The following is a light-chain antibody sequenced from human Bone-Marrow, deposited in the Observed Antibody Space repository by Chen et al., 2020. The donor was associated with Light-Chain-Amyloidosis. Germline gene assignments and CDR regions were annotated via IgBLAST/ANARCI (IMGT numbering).Light chain of an antibody. CDR1: ALPMQY. Sequence: YDLTQPPSVSVSPGQTARIPCSGDALPMQYTYWYQRKPGQAPVLVIFKDSERPSGIPERFSGSSSGTTVTLTISGVQAEDEADYYCQSADSSDTYVVFGGGTQLTVL. J-gene: IGLJ3*02. CDR3: QSADSSDTYVV. CDR2: KDS. V-gene: IGLV3-25*03.